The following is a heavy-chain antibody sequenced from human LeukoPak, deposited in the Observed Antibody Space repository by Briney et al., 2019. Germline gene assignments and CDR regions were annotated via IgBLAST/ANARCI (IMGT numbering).Heavy chain of an antibody. D-gene: IGHD3-3*01. V-gene: IGHV4-61*02. Sequence: SETLSLTCTVSGGSISSGSYYWSWIRQPAGKGLEWIGRIYTSGGTNYNPSPKSRVTISVDTSKNQFSLKLSSVTAADTAVYYCARDRIFGGFDPWGQGTLVTVSS. J-gene: IGHJ5*02. CDR1: GGSISSGSYY. CDR3: ARDRIFGGFDP. CDR2: IYTSGGT.